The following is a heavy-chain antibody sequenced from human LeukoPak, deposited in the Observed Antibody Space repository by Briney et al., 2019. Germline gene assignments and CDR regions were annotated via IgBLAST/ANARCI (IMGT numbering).Heavy chain of an antibody. V-gene: IGHV4-38-2*02. CDR2: IYDSGDT. CDR3: ATGTSSGWYYFDY. Sequence: PSETLSLTCIVSGYSITSGYYWGWIRPPPGKGLEGIGNIYDSGDTYYKPSLKRGVTISGDTSKNQLSLKVDSVTAADTAVYYCATGTSSGWYYFDYWGQGTLVTVSS. J-gene: IGHJ4*02. D-gene: IGHD6-19*01. CDR1: GYSITSGYY.